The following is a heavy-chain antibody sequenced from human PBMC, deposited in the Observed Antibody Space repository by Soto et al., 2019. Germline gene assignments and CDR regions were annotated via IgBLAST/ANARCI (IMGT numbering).Heavy chain of an antibody. J-gene: IGHJ4*02. CDR2: IYYSGST. Sequence: SETLSLTCTVPGGSISSSSYYWGWIRQPPGKGLEWIGSIYYSGSTYYNPSLKSRVTISVDTSKNQFSLKLSSVTAADTAVYYCARLYGDYDYYFDYWGQGTLVTVSS. CDR1: GGSISSSSYY. V-gene: IGHV4-39*01. D-gene: IGHD4-17*01. CDR3: ARLYGDYDYYFDY.